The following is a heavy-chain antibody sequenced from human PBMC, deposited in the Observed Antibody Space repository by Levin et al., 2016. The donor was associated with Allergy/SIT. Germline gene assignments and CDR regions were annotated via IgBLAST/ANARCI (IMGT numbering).Heavy chain of an antibody. Sequence: WIRQPPGKGLEWVGRIKSKTDGGTTDYAAPVKGRFTISRDDSKNTLYLQMNSLKTEDTAVYYCWLVLVDTAMVTYYYYGMDVWGQGTTVTVSS. D-gene: IGHD5-18*01. CDR3: WLVLVDTAMVTYYYYGMDV. CDR2: IKSKTDGGTT. J-gene: IGHJ6*02. V-gene: IGHV3-15*01.